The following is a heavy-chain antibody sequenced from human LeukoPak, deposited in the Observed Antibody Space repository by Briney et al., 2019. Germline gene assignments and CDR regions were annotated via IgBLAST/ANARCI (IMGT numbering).Heavy chain of an antibody. CDR1: GFTFSSFP. CDR3: ASPTYSHDSSGYLGVYYLDY. V-gene: IGHV3-30-3*01. J-gene: IGHJ4*02. Sequence: PGRSLRLSCAASGFTFSSFPMHWVRQAPGKGLDWVAVISHDGSNKFFADSVKGRFTISRDNSKNVLYLQMNSLRAEDTAVYYCASPTYSHDSSGYLGVYYLDYWGQGTLVTVTS. CDR2: ISHDGSNK. D-gene: IGHD3-22*01.